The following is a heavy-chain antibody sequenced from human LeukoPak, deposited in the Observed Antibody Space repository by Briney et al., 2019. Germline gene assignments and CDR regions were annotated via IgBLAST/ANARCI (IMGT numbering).Heavy chain of an antibody. D-gene: IGHD4-17*01. CDR1: GFTFSSYA. J-gene: IGHJ4*02. V-gene: IGHV3-23*01. CDR3: AKAMRLTTMTTGDNTDY. Sequence: GGSLRLSCAASGFTFSSYAMSWVRQAPGKELEWVSGISGSGGSTNYADSVKGRFTISRDNSKNTLYLQMNSLRAEDTAEYFCAKAMRLTTMTTGDNTDYWGQGTLVTVSS. CDR2: ISGSGGST.